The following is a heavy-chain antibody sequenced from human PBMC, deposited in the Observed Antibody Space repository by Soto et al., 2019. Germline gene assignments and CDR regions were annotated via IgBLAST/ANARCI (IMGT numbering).Heavy chain of an antibody. V-gene: IGHV3-30*03. J-gene: IGHJ6*02. Sequence: PGGSLRLSCAASGFTFTSYDMHWVRQAPGKGLEWMALILHDGSAEYYADSVKGRFTISRDNSRSTLYLQMNSLRAEDTAVYYCARSTDGYSFYFYYCMDGWGQGTSVTVSS. CDR1: GFTFTSYD. D-gene: IGHD4-4*01. CDR3: ARSTDGYSFYFYYCMDG. CDR2: ILHDGSAE.